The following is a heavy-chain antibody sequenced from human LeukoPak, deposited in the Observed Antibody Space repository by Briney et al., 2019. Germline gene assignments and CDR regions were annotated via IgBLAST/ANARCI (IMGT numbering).Heavy chain of an antibody. CDR2: IYYSGST. CDR3: ARVPRDGYNFRRGDWFDP. CDR1: GGSISSYY. Sequence: SETLSLTCTVSGGSISSYYWSWIRQPPGKGLEWIGYIYYSGSTNYNPSLKSRVTISVDTSKNQSSLKLSSVTAADTAVYYCARVPRDGYNFRRGDWFDPWGQVALVTVSS. D-gene: IGHD5-24*01. V-gene: IGHV4-59*01. J-gene: IGHJ5*02.